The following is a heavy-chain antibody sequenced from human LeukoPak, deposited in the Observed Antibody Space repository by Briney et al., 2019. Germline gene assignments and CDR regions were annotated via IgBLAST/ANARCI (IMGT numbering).Heavy chain of an antibody. V-gene: IGHV4-4*07. CDR2: IYTSGST. Sequence: SETLSLTCTVSGGSISSYYWSWIRQPAGKGLECIGRIYTSGSTNYNPSLKSRVTMSVDTSKNQFSLRLSSVTAADTAVYYCARVSRTPYSSSWSGGAFDIWGQGTMVTVSS. CDR1: GGSISSYY. CDR3: ARVSRTPYSSSWSGGAFDI. D-gene: IGHD6-13*01. J-gene: IGHJ3*02.